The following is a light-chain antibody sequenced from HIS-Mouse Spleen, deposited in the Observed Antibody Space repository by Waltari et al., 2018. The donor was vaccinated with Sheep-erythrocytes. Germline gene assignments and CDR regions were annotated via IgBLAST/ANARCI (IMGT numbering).Light chain of an antibody. J-gene: IGLJ3*02. V-gene: IGLV2-11*01. CDR3: CSYAGSSTPWV. CDR2: DVS. CDR1: SSDVGGYNY. Sequence: LTQPRSVSGSPGQSVTISCTGTSSDVGGYNYVSWYQQHPGKAPKLMIYDVSKRPSGVPDRFSGSKSGNSASLTISGLQAEDEADYYCCSYAGSSTPWVFGGGTKLTVL.